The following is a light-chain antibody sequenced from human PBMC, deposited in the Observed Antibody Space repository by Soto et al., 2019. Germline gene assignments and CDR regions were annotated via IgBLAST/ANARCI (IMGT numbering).Light chain of an antibody. Sequence: QSVLTRRPSVSGAPGQRVTISCTGSSSNIGTGYDVHWYQQLPGTAPKLLIYGDNNRPSGVPDRFSGSKSGTSASLAITGLQAEDEADYYCQSYDSSLSAWVFGGGTKLTVL. CDR2: GDN. V-gene: IGLV1-40*01. CDR3: QSYDSSLSAWV. CDR1: SSNIGTGYD. J-gene: IGLJ3*02.